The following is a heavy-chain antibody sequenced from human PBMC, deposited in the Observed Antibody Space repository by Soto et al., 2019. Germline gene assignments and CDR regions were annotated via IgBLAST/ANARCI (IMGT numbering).Heavy chain of an antibody. CDR3: AKGLRGITMIVVVTHIAHFDY. CDR2: ISGSGGST. Sequence: GSLRLSCAASGFTFSSYAMSWVRQAPGKGLEWVSAISGSGGSTYYADSVKGRFTISRDNSKNTLYLQMNSLRAEDTAVYYCAKGLRGITMIVVVTHIAHFDYWGQGTLVTVSS. V-gene: IGHV3-23*01. D-gene: IGHD3-22*01. CDR1: GFTFSSYA. J-gene: IGHJ4*02.